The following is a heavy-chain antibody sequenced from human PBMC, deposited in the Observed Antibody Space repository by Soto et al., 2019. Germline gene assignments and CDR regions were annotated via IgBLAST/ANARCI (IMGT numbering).Heavy chain of an antibody. CDR1: GFTFSSYS. D-gene: IGHD2-21*02. Sequence: EVQLVESGGGLVKPGGSLRLSCAASGFTFSSYSMNWVRLAPGKGLEWLSSISSSSGWIYYADSMKGRFTISRDNAKNSLYLQMSSLRAEDTAVYYCAKGSGDCLRSGGFDVWGQGTMVTVSS. V-gene: IGHV3-21*01. J-gene: IGHJ3*01. CDR3: AKGSGDCLRSGGFDV. CDR2: ISSSSGWI.